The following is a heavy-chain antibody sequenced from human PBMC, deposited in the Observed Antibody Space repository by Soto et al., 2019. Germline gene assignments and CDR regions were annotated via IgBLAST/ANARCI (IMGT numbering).Heavy chain of an antibody. J-gene: IGHJ6*02. V-gene: IGHV4-61*01. CDR1: GGSVSSGSYY. CDR3: AREFIAAAGTDPYGMDV. D-gene: IGHD6-13*01. CDR2: IYYSGST. Sequence: SETLSLTCTVSGGSVSSGSYYWSWIRQPPGKGLEWIGYIYYSGSTNYNPSLKSRVTISVDTSKNQFSLKLSSVTAADTAVYYCAREFIAAAGTDPYGMDVWGQGTTVTVSS.